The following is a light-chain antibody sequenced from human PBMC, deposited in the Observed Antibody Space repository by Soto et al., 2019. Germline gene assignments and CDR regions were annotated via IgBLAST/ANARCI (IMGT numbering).Light chain of an antibody. V-gene: IGKV1-5*03. J-gene: IGKJ1*01. CDR1: QSISSW. Sequence: DIQMTQSPSTLSASVRDRVTITCRASQSISSWLAWYQQKPGKAPKLLIYKASSLESGVPSRFSGSGSGTELTLTISSLQPDDFATYYCQQYNSFPTFGQGTKVEIK. CDR3: QQYNSFPT. CDR2: KAS.